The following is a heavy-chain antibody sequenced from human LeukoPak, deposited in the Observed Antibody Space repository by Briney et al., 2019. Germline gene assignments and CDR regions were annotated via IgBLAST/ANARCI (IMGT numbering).Heavy chain of an antibody. V-gene: IGHV3-30*18. D-gene: IGHD6-13*01. J-gene: IGHJ4*02. CDR1: GFTFSSYG. Sequence: PGGSLRLSCAASGFTFSSYGMHWVRQAPGKGLEWVAVISYDGSNKYYADSVKGRFTISRDNSKNTLYLQMNSLRAGDTAVYYCAKAGSSAFLFDYWGQGTLVTVSS. CDR3: AKAGSSAFLFDY. CDR2: ISYDGSNK.